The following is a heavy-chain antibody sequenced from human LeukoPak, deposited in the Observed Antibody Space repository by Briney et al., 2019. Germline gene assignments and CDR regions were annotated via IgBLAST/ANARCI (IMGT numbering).Heavy chain of an antibody. J-gene: IGHJ4*02. Sequence: SETLSLTCTVSVAPISNYYWSWIQKTPEKGLEWMGHIHSSGGSSYYPSLKSRLTLSIDTSRNQLSLKLPSVTAADTAVYFCARLGSYHDFWGQGALVTVSS. CDR1: VAPISNYY. V-gene: IGHV4-4*09. D-gene: IGHD1-26*01. CDR3: ARLGSYHDF. CDR2: IHSSGGS.